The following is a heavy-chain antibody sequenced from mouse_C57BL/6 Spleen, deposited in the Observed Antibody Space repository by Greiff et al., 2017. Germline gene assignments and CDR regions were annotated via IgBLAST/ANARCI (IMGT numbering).Heavy chain of an antibody. Sequence: QVQLKQSGPELVKPGASVKISCKASGYAFSSSWMNWVKQRPGKGLEWIGRIYPGDGDTNYNGKLKGKATLTADKSSSTAYMQLSSLTSEDSAVYFCATYYGNYRAWFAYWGQGTLVTVSA. CDR1: GYAFSSSW. J-gene: IGHJ3*01. D-gene: IGHD2-10*01. CDR2: IYPGDGDT. CDR3: ATYYGNYRAWFAY. V-gene: IGHV1-82*01.